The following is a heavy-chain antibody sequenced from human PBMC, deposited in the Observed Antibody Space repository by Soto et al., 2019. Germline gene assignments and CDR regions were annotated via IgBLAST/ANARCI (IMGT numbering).Heavy chain of an antibody. Sequence: QVQLQESGPGLVKPSQTLSLTCTVSGGSISSGGYYWSWIRQHPGKGLEWIGSIYYSGSTYYNPSLKSRVTISVDTSKNQFPLKLSSVTAADTAVYYCAASCVACGGFNYYGMDVWGQGTTVTVSS. CDR2: IYYSGST. D-gene: IGHD5-12*01. CDR1: GGSISSGGYY. V-gene: IGHV4-31*03. CDR3: AASCVACGGFNYYGMDV. J-gene: IGHJ6*02.